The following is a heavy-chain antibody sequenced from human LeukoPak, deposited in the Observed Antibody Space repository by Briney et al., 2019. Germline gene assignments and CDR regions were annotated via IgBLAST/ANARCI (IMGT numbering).Heavy chain of an antibody. J-gene: IGHJ4*02. CDR1: GFTFSSYG. Sequence: PGTSLRLSCAASGFTFSSYGMNWVRQAPGKGLEWVAVIANDGINKFYVDSLRGRFSISRDNSKNTLYLQMNSLRPEDTAVYYCAKDGYYGSGTYPDYWGQGTLVTVSS. CDR3: AKDGYYGSGTYPDY. CDR2: IANDGINK. V-gene: IGHV3-30*18. D-gene: IGHD3-10*01.